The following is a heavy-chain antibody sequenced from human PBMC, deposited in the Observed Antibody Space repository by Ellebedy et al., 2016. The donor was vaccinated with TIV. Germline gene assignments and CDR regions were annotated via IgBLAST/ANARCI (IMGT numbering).Heavy chain of an antibody. Sequence: GESLKISCAASGFTFSSYAMHWVRQAPGKGLEYVSAISSNGGSTYYANSVKGRFTISRDNSKNTLYLQMGSLRAEDMAVYYCARSLEVGGSYCLGYWGQGTLVTVSS. CDR1: GFTFSSYA. V-gene: IGHV3-64*01. J-gene: IGHJ4*02. CDR3: ARSLEVGGSYCLGY. D-gene: IGHD1-26*01. CDR2: ISSNGGST.